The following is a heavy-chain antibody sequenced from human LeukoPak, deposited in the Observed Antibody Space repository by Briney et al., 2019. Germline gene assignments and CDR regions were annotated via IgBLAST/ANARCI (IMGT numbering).Heavy chain of an antibody. Sequence: SETLSLTCAVYGGSFSGYYWSWIRQPPGKGLEWIGEINHSGSTNYNPSLKSRVTISVDTSKTQFSLKLSSVTAADTAVYYCARGPHYYYDSSGKGDFDYWGQGTLVTVSS. D-gene: IGHD3-22*01. J-gene: IGHJ4*02. CDR3: ARGPHYYYDSSGKGDFDY. V-gene: IGHV4-34*01. CDR1: GGSFSGYY. CDR2: INHSGST.